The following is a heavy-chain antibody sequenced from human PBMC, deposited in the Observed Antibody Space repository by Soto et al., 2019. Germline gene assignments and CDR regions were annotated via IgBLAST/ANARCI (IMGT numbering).Heavy chain of an antibody. J-gene: IGHJ5*02. CDR1: GYSVTDYW. CDR2: IYPGDSDT. Sequence: GESLKISCKGSGYSVTDYWIGWVRQMPGKGLEWMGIIYPGDSDTRYSPSFQGQVAISADKSISTAYLQWSSLKASDTAMYYCASLRIAVAGTFGFDPWGQGTLVTVSS. D-gene: IGHD6-19*01. CDR3: ASLRIAVAGTFGFDP. V-gene: IGHV5-51*01.